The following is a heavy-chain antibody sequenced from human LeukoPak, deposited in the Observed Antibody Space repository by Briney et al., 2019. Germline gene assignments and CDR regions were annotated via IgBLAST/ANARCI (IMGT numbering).Heavy chain of an antibody. CDR2: ISSSSSYI. CDR1: GFTFNNYS. CDR3: ARDSYGDANFDS. V-gene: IGHV3-21*04. Sequence: GGSLRLSCAASGFTFNNYSMNWVRQTPGKGLEWVSSISSSSSYIYYADSVKGRFTISRDISKNAVYLQMNSLRAEDTAVYYCARDSYGDANFDSWGQGTLVTVSS. D-gene: IGHD4-17*01. J-gene: IGHJ4*02.